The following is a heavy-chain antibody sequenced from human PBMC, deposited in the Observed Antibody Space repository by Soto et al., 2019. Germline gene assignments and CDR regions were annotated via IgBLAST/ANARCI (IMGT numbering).Heavy chain of an antibody. D-gene: IGHD3-3*01. CDR2: IYYSGST. Sequence: SETLSLTCTVSGGSISSSSYYWGWIRQPPGKGLEWIGSIYYSGSTYYNPSLKSRVTISVDTSKNQFSLKLSSVTAADTAVYYCAKVIPFGVVGGWFDPWGQGTLVTVSS. CDR3: AKVIPFGVVGGWFDP. J-gene: IGHJ5*02. V-gene: IGHV4-39*01. CDR1: GGSISSSSYY.